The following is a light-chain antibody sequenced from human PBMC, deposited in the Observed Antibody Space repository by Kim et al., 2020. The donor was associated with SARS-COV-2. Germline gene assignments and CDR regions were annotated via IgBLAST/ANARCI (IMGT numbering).Light chain of an antibody. CDR2: AAS. Sequence: IQMTQSPSSLAATVGDRITIACRASQSIGTRLNWYQQRPGKAPKLLIYAASSLQSGVPSRFSGTGSGTDFTLTISSLQPEDFATYYCQQSYSTPLLSFGGGTKVDIK. V-gene: IGKV1-39*01. CDR3: QQSYSTPLLS. CDR1: QSIGTR. J-gene: IGKJ4*01.